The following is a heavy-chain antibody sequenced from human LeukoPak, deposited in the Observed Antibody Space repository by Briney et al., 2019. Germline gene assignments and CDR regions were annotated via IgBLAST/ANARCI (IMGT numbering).Heavy chain of an antibody. CDR3: ARDNSVGDYAWWFDP. D-gene: IGHD1-26*01. Sequence: ASVKVPCKASGYTFTSYYMHWVRQAPGQGLEWLGLITPSGGSTWYAQKFQGRVTMTRDMSTSTDYMELSSLRSEDTAVYYCARDNSVGDYAWWFDPWGQGTLVTVSS. CDR2: ITPSGGST. V-gene: IGHV1-46*01. J-gene: IGHJ5*02. CDR1: GYTFTSYY.